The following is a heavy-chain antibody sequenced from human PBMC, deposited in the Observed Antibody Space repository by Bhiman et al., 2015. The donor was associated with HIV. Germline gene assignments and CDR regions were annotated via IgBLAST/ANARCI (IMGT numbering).Heavy chain of an antibody. D-gene: IGHD3-16*01. Sequence: EVQLLESGGDLVQPGGSLRLSCAASGFTFRNYGMNWVRQAPGKGLEWVSGISGSGGRTYYADSVKGRFTISRDNSKNTLYLQMNSLRAEDTAVYFCATYNADYVWGSAFDFWGQGTMVTVSS. V-gene: IGHV3-23*01. CDR1: GFTFRNYG. CDR3: ATYNADYVWGSAFDF. CDR2: ISGSGGRT. J-gene: IGHJ3*01.